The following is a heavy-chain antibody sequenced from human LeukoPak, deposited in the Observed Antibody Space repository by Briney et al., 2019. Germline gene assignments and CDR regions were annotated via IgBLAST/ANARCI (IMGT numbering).Heavy chain of an antibody. CDR1: GFTFTTYA. Sequence: GGSLRLSCAASGFTFTTYALSWVRQAPGKGLEWVSTISTTGGSTYYADSVKGRFTISRGNSKNTLYLQMNSLGAEDTALYYCAKDRHGDYGLGALDIWGQGTMVTVSS. V-gene: IGHV3-23*01. D-gene: IGHD4-17*01. CDR3: AKDRHGDYGLGALDI. J-gene: IGHJ3*02. CDR2: ISTTGGST.